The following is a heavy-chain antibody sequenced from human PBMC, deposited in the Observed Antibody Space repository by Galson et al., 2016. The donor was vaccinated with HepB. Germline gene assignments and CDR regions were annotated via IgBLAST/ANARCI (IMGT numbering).Heavy chain of an antibody. V-gene: IGHV5-51*01. CDR3: ARQACSGGACYSFWYFDF. Sequence: VKTPGESLKISCQASGYKFTGYWIGWVRQMPGKGLEWMGIIYPGDSDTRYSPSFQGQVTISADKSSSTAYLEWTSLSASDTATYYCARQACSGGACYSFWYFDFWGRGTPVIVSS. CDR2: IYPGDSDT. D-gene: IGHD2-21*02. J-gene: IGHJ2*01. CDR1: GYKFTGYW.